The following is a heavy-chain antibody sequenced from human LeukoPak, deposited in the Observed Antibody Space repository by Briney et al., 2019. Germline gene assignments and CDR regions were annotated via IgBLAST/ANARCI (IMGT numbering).Heavy chain of an antibody. D-gene: IGHD3-16*01. CDR2: ISGYTGNT. CDR3: AREEGGNYYYMDV. V-gene: IGHV1-18*01. CDR1: GYTFTSSG. Sequence: ASVKVSCKASGYTFTSSGISWVRQVPGQGIEWIGWISGYTGNTNYVHRFQGRVSMTTDPSTSTAYMEPRSLRSDDTAVYYCAREEGGNYYYMDVWGKGTTVTVSS. J-gene: IGHJ6*03.